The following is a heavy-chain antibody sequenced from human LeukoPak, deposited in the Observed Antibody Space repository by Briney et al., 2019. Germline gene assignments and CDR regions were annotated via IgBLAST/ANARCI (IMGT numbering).Heavy chain of an antibody. D-gene: IGHD1-26*01. CDR2: ISGSGGST. CDR1: GFTFSSYA. Sequence: PGGSLRLSCAASGFTFSSYAMSWVRQAPGKGLEWVSAISGSGGSTYYADSVKGRFTISRDNSKNTLYMQLNSLRAEDTAVYYCAKVLIVGATPPAFDIWGQGTMVTVSS. J-gene: IGHJ3*02. V-gene: IGHV3-23*01. CDR3: AKVLIVGATPPAFDI.